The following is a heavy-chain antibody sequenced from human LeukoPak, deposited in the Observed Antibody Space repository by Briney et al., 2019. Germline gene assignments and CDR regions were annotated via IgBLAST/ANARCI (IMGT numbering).Heavy chain of an antibody. CDR1: GFTFRSYA. V-gene: IGHV3-23*01. CDR2: ITGSGDTT. Sequence: GGSLRLSCAASGFTFRSYAVTWVRQAPGKGLEWVSGITGSGDTTFYADSVKGRFTISRDNSKNTLYLQMHSLRVEDTAVYYCVKDYSTIPAAANPLFDYWGQGALVTVSS. J-gene: IGHJ4*02. D-gene: IGHD6-13*01. CDR3: VKDYSTIPAAANPLFDY.